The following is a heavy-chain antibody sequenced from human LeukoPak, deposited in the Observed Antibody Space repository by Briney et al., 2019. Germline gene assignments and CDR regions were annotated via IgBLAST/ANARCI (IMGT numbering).Heavy chain of an antibody. V-gene: IGHV4-59*01. CDR3: ARDIAYDYVWGSYRYKEPGYFDY. J-gene: IGHJ4*02. CDR2: IYYSGST. Sequence: SETLSLTCTGSGGSISSYYWSWIRQPPGKGLEGIGYIYYSGSTNYNPSLKSRVTISVDTSKNQFSLKLSSVTAADTAVYYCARDIAYDYVWGSYRYKEPGYFDYWGQGTLVTVSS. D-gene: IGHD3-16*02. CDR1: GGSISSYY.